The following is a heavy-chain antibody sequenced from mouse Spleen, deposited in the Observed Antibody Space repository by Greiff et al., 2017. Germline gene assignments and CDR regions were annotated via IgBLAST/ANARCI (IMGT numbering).Heavy chain of an antibody. CDR3: ARFYYGSSPYYAMDY. CDR1: GFTFSDYG. CDR2: ISSGSSTI. V-gene: IGHV5-17*01. Sequence: EVKLMESGGGLVKPGGSLKLSCAASGFTFSDYGMHWVRQAPEKGLEWVAYISSGSSTIYYADTVKGRFTISRDNAKNTLFLQMTSLRSEDTAMYYCARFYYGSSPYYAMDYWGQGTSVTVSS. D-gene: IGHD1-1*01. J-gene: IGHJ4*01.